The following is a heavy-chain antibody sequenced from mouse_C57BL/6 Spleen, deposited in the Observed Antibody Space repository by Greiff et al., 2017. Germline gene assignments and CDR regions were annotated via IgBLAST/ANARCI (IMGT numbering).Heavy chain of an antibody. J-gene: IGHJ2*01. CDR1: GYTFTSYP. CDR2: INPSSGYT. V-gene: IGHV1-4*01. Sequence: VQLQQSGAELARPGASVTMSCKASGYTFTSYPMPWVKQTPGQGLEWIGYINPSSGYTKYNQKFKDKATLTADKSSSTAYLQLSSLTAGDAAVYYCARGYYFDYWGQGTTLTVSS. CDR3: ARGYYFDY.